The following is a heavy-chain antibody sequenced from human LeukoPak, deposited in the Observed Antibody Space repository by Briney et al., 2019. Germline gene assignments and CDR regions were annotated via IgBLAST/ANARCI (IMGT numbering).Heavy chain of an antibody. CDR2: IYPGDSDT. Sequence: GESLKISCKGSGYSFTSYWIGWVRQMPGKGLEWMGIIYPGDSDTRYSPSFQGQVTISADKSISTAYLQWSSLKASDTAMYYCARRGMVRGVIQDWFDPWGQGTLVTVSS. J-gene: IGHJ5*02. CDR1: GYSFTSYW. D-gene: IGHD3-10*01. V-gene: IGHV5-51*01. CDR3: ARRGMVRGVIQDWFDP.